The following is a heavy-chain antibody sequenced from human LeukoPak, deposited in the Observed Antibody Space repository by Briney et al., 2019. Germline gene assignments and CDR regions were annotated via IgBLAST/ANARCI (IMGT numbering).Heavy chain of an antibody. V-gene: IGHV1-46*01. Sequence: ASVKVSRKASGYTFTSYYMHWVRQAPGQGLEWMGIINPSGGSTSYAQKFQGRVTMTRDTSTSTVYMELSSLRSEDTAVYYCARVSGGVGATRAAGYWGQGTLVTVSS. CDR2: INPSGGST. D-gene: IGHD1-26*01. CDR3: ARVSGGVGATRAAGY. J-gene: IGHJ4*02. CDR1: GYTFTSYY.